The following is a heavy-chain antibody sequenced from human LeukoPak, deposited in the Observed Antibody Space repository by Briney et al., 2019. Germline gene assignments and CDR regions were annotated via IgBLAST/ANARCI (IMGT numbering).Heavy chain of an antibody. V-gene: IGHV3-64*01. D-gene: IGHD3-9*01. Sequence: PGGSLRLSGAASGFTFSSYAMHWVRQAPGKGLEYVSAISSNGGSTYYANSVKGRFTISRDNSKDTLYLQMGSLRAEDMAVYYCARRALRYFDWSLGEDYFDYWGQGTLVTVSS. CDR1: GFTFSSYA. CDR2: ISSNGGST. J-gene: IGHJ4*02. CDR3: ARRALRYFDWSLGEDYFDY.